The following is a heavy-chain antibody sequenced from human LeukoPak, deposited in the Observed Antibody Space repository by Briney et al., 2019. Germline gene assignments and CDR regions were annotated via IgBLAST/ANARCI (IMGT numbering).Heavy chain of an antibody. CDR2: IKSKTDGGTT. CDR1: GFTFSNAW. J-gene: IGHJ4*02. Sequence: PGGSLRLSCAASGFTFSNAWMSWVRQAPGKGLEWVGRIKSKTDGGTTDYAAPVKGRFTISRDDSKNRLYLQMNSLKTEDTAVYYCTTGPGYYDGNDYFDYWGQGTLVTVSS. V-gene: IGHV3-15*01. D-gene: IGHD3-22*01. CDR3: TTGPGYYDGNDYFDY.